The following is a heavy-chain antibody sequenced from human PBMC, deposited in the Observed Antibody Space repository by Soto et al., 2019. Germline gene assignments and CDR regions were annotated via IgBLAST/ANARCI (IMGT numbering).Heavy chain of an antibody. CDR3: AHTIIRRSRYYYGMDV. CDR2: IYWDDDN. V-gene: IGHV2-5*02. CDR1: GFSLSTSGVG. Sequence: QITLKESGPTLVKVTQTLTLTCTFSGFSLSTSGVGVAWSRQPPGKALGWLALIYWDDDNRYSPSLKSSLTITKDTSKNQVFLTMTTMDPVDTATYYCAHTIIRRSRYYYGMDVWGQGTTVTVSS. J-gene: IGHJ6*02. D-gene: IGHD3-10*01.